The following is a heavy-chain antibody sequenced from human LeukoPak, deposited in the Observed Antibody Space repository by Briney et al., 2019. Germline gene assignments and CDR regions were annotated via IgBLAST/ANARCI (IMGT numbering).Heavy chain of an antibody. CDR2: IYYSGST. V-gene: IGHV4-59*01. J-gene: IGHJ5*02. D-gene: IGHD6-13*01. CDR3: ARFSVAAAGTGWFDP. Sequence: ASETLSLTCTVSGVSISSYYWSWIRQPPGKGLGLIGYIYYSGSTNYNPSLKSRVTISIDTSKNQLSLKLSSVTAADTAVYYCARFSVAAAGTGWFDPWGQGTLVTVSA. CDR1: GVSISSYY.